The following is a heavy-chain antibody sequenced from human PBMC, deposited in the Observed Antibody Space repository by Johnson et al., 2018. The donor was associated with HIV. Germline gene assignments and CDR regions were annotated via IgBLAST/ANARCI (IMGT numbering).Heavy chain of an antibody. CDR2: ISYDGSNK. D-gene: IGHD3-10*01. V-gene: IGHV3-30*03. CDR3: ARDVASVYGSGDHAFDI. Sequence: QEQLVESGGGVVQPGRSLRLSCAASGFTFSSYGMHWVRQAPGKGLEWVAVISYDGSNKYYANSVKGRFTISRDNSRNTLYLQMGRLRVEDMAVYYCARDVASVYGSGDHAFDIWGQGTMVTVSS. J-gene: IGHJ3*02. CDR1: GFTFSSYG.